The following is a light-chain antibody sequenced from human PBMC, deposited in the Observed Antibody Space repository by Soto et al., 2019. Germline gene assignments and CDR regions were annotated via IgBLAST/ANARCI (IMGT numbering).Light chain of an antibody. CDR1: SSNIGAGYD. CDR2: GNS. V-gene: IGLV1-40*01. Sequence: QLVLTQPPSVSGAPGQRVTISCTGSSSNIGAGYDVHWYQQLPGTAPKLLIYGNSNRPSGVPDRFSGSKSGTSASLAITGRQAEDEADYYCKSYDSSLSGSVFGGGTKLTVL. J-gene: IGLJ2*01. CDR3: KSYDSSLSGSV.